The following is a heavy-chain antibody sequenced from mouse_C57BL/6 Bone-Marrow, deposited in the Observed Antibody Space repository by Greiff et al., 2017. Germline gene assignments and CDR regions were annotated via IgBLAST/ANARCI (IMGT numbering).Heavy chain of an antibody. CDR1: GFNIKDDY. CDR3: TTGITTVGATGWYCDV. Sequence: EVQLQQSGAELVRPGASVKLSCTASGFNIKDDYMHWVKQRPEQGLEWIGWIDPENGDTEYASKFQGKATITADTSSNTAYLQLSRLTSEDTAVYDCTTGITTVGATGWYCDVWGTGTTVTVSS. V-gene: IGHV14-4*01. D-gene: IGHD1-1*01. CDR2: IDPENGDT. J-gene: IGHJ1*03.